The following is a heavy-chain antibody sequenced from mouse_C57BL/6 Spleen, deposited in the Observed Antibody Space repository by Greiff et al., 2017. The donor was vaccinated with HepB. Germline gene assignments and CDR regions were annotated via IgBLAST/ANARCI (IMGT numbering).Heavy chain of an antibody. CDR2: IDPSDSYT. J-gene: IGHJ4*01. CDR3: ARIVRLRGAMDY. CDR1: GYTFTSYW. D-gene: IGHD1-1*01. Sequence: QVQLQQPGAELVMPGASVKLSCKASGYTFTSYWMHWVKQRPGQGLEWIGEIDPSDSYTNYNQKFKGKSTLTVDKSSSTAYMQLSSLTSEDSAVYYCARIVRLRGAMDYWGQGTSVTVSS. V-gene: IGHV1-69*01.